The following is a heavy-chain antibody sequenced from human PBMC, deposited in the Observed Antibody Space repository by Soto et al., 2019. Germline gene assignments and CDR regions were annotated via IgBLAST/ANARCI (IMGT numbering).Heavy chain of an antibody. CDR3: ARTAPMDAGDKYYYDF. CDR2: IIPFFGTA. Sequence: SVKVSCKTSGGTFSTFGISWVRQAPGQGLEWMGGIIPFFGTAEYSQKFEDRITITADESTSTVYVDLRSLTSEDTAIYYCARTAPMDAGDKYYYDFWGQGALVTVSS. V-gene: IGHV1-69*13. J-gene: IGHJ4*02. D-gene: IGHD3-16*01. CDR1: GGTFSTFG.